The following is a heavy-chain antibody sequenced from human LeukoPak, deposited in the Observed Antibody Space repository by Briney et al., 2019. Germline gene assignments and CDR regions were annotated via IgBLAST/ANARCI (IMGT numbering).Heavy chain of an antibody. D-gene: IGHD3-9*01. CDR3: AKDSLRYFDWLSPYFDY. CDR2: ISGSGGST. CDR1: GFTFSSYA. V-gene: IGHV3-23*01. Sequence: GGSLRLSCVASGFTFSSYAMSWVRQAPGKGLEWVSAISGSGGSTYYADSVKGRFTISRDNSKNTLYLQMNSLRAEDTAVYYCAKDSLRYFDWLSPYFDYWGQGTLVTVSS. J-gene: IGHJ4*02.